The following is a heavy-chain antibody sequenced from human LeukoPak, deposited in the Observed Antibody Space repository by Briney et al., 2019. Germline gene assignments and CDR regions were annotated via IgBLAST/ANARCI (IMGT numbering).Heavy chain of an antibody. CDR3: AKALYDSPLAGDP. J-gene: IGHJ5*02. CDR2: IHPSGVNT. D-gene: IGHD3-22*01. V-gene: IGHV3-23*01. Sequence: GGSLRLSCAASGFTFSNYGMAWVRQSPGKGLEWVSSIHPSGVNTHYAESVKGRFTISRDNSKNMLFLHMSSLRVEDTATYYCAKALYDSPLAGDPWGQGTLVTVSS. CDR1: GFTFSNYG.